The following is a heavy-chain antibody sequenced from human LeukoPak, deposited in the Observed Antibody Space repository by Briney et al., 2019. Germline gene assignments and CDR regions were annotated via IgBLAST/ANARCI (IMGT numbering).Heavy chain of an antibody. CDR2: ISYDGSNK. CDR1: GFTFSSYG. J-gene: IGHJ6*02. D-gene: IGHD3-22*01. CDR3: AKDLVGRVVVVTRTQPYYYYGMDV. Sequence: GRSLRLSCAASGFTFSSYGMHWVRQAPGKGLEWVAVISYDGSNKYYADSVKGRCTISRDNSKNTLYLQMNSLRAEDTAVYYCAKDLVGRVVVVTRTQPYYYYGMDVWGQGTTVTVSS. V-gene: IGHV3-30*18.